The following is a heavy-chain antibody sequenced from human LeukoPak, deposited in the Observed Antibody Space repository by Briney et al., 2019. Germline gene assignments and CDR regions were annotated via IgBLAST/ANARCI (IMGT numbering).Heavy chain of an antibody. Sequence: SETLSLTCTVSGGSISSYYWSWIRQPPGKGLEWIGYIYDSGSTNYNPSLKSRVTVSVDTSKNEFSLKVNSVTAADTAVYYCARHRSGDYAWFDYWGQGTLVTVSS. V-gene: IGHV4-59*08. D-gene: IGHD4-17*01. CDR2: IYDSGST. CDR1: GGSISSYY. J-gene: IGHJ4*02. CDR3: ARHRSGDYAWFDY.